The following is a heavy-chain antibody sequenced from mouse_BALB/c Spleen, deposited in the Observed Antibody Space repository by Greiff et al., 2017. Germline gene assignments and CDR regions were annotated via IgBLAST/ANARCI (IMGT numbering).Heavy chain of an antibody. CDR1: GYTFTSYW. D-gene: IGHD1-3*01. J-gene: IGHJ1*01. CDR3: ARQWDWYFDV. V-gene: IGHV1-87*01. CDR2: IYPGDGDT. Sequence: QVQLQQSGAELARPGASVKLSCKASGYTFTSYWMQWVKQRPGQGLEWIGAIYPGDGDTRYTQKFKGKATLTADKSSSTAYMQLSSLASEDSAVYYCARQWDWYFDVWGAGTTVTVSS.